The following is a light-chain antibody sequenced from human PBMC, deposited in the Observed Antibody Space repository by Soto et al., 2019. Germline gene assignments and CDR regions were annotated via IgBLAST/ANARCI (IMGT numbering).Light chain of an antibody. CDR1: SSDVGNYNY. Sequence: QSALTQPPSASGSPGQSVTISCTGTSSDVGNYNYVSWYQQHPGKAPKLMIYEVSKRPSGVPERFSGSKSGNTASLTVSGLQAEDEADYYCSSYAGSKTLFGGGTQLTVL. V-gene: IGLV2-8*01. J-gene: IGLJ3*02. CDR2: EVS. CDR3: SSYAGSKTL.